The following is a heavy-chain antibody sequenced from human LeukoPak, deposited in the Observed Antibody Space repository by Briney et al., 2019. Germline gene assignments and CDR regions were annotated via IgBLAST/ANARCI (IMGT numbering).Heavy chain of an antibody. CDR2: ITSSGSTK. Sequence: GGSLRLSCASSGFTFSSYEMNWVRQAPGKGLEWVSYITSSGSTKYYADSVKGRFTVSRDNAKNSLCLQMNSLRAEDTAVYYCARAKRTQWGGHDAFDIWGQGTLVTVAS. V-gene: IGHV3-48*03. CDR1: GFTFSSYE. J-gene: IGHJ3*02. D-gene: IGHD1-26*01. CDR3: ARAKRTQWGGHDAFDI.